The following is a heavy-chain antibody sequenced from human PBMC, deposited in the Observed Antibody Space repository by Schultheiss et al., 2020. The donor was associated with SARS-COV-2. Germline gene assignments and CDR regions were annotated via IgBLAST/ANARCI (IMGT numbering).Heavy chain of an antibody. Sequence: GGSLRLSCAASGFTFSSYAMSWVRQAPGKGLEWVSAISGSDYSTYYADSVKGRFTISRDNAKNSLYLQMNSLRAEDTAVYYCARDRSGPGDYWGQGTLVTVSS. J-gene: IGHJ4*02. CDR3: ARDRSGPGDY. CDR1: GFTFSSYA. V-gene: IGHV3-23*01. CDR2: ISGSDYST. D-gene: IGHD2-15*01.